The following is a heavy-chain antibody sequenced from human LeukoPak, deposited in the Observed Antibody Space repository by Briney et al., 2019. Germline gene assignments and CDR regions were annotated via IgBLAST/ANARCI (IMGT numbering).Heavy chain of an antibody. CDR2: INPNTGGT. Sequence: ASVKVSCKASGYTFTGYHMHWVRQAPGQGLEWMGWINPNTGGTNYAQKFQGRVTMTRDTSISTAYMEVNRLRSDDTALYYCARGFDWLEYYFDYWGQGTLVTVSS. CDR3: ARGFDWLEYYFDY. D-gene: IGHD3-9*01. CDR1: GYTFTGYH. V-gene: IGHV1-2*02. J-gene: IGHJ4*02.